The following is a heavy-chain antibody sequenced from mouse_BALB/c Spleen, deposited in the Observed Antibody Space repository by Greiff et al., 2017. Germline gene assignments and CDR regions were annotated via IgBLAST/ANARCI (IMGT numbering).Heavy chain of an antibody. CDR1: GFTFSSFG. V-gene: IGHV5-17*02. J-gene: IGHJ1*01. Sequence: EVQVVESGGGLVQPGGSRKLSCAASGFTFSSFGMHWVRQAPEKGLEWVAYISSGSSTIYYADTVKGRFTISRDNPKNTLFLQMTSLRSEDTAMYYCARSGTWGYFDVWGAGTTVTVSS. CDR3: ARSGTWGYFDV. D-gene: IGHD4-1*01. CDR2: ISSGSSTI.